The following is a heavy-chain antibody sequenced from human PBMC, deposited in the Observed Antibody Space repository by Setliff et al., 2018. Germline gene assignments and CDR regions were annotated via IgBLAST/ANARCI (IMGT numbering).Heavy chain of an antibody. CDR1: GESFDNHY. Sequence: PSETLSLTCAVYGESFDNHYWTWIRQPPGERLEWIGEINHRGFTDYKPSLKSRLTMSVDTSRNQFSLNLGSVTAADTAVYYCARGRNVAARLLDSWGQGARVTVSS. V-gene: IGHV4-34*01. D-gene: IGHD6-6*01. J-gene: IGHJ4*02. CDR2: INHRGFT. CDR3: ARGRNVAARLLDS.